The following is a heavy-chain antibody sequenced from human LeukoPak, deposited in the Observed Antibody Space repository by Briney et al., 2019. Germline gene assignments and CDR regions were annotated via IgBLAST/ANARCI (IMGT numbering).Heavy chain of an antibody. CDR2: INRDGTKT. D-gene: IGHD6-13*01. V-gene: IGHV3-7*01. CDR3: ATAPAAADSS. Sequence: ETLSLTCAVYGGSFSGYYWSWIRQPPGKGLEWVANINRDGTKTTYVDSVKGRFTISRDNAKNSLFLHMSSLRAEDTAVYYCATAPAAADSSWGQGTLVAVSS. J-gene: IGHJ5*02. CDR1: GGSFSGYY.